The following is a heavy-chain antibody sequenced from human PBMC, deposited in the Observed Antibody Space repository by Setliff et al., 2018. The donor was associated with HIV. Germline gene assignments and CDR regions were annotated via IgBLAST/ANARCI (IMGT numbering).Heavy chain of an antibody. CDR1: GFTFSSYA. J-gene: IGHJ4*02. V-gene: IGHV3-23*01. CDR3: AKKTAAYTSGSWLHY. Sequence: SLRLSCAASGFTFSSYAMSWVRQAPGKGLEWVSAISGSGGSTYYADSVKGRFTISRDNSKNTLYLQMNSLRAEDTAVYYCAKKTAAYTSGSWLHYWGQGTLVTVSS. CDR2: ISGSGGST. D-gene: IGHD3-10*01.